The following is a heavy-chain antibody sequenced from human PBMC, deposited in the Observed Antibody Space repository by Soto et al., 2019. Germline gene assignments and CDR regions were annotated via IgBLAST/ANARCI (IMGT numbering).Heavy chain of an antibody. V-gene: IGHV1-69*06. D-gene: IGHD5-12*01. Sequence: SVKVSCKASGGTFGSDAITWVRQAPGQGLEWVGRIIPIFGTTNYAQNLQGRVTISADKSTLTSYMELHSLTSDDTALYYCARDRTDSGYYTNWLDPWGKGTQVTVSS. CDR3: ARDRTDSGYYTNWLDP. J-gene: IGHJ5*02. CDR2: IIPIFGTT. CDR1: GGTFGSDA.